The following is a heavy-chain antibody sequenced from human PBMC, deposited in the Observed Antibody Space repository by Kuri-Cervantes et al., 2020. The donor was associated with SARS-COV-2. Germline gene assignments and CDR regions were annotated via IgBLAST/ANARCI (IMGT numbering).Heavy chain of an antibody. CDR1: PLTFSTYA. Sequence: ETLSLTCAASPLTFSTYAMHWVRQAPGKGLEWVSAISGSGDTTYYADSVKGRFAISRDNSKNTLHLQMNSLRAEDTAVYYCAKAFEYYYPQWSPDYWGQGTLVTVSS. V-gene: IGHV3-23*01. CDR3: AKAFEYYYPQWSPDY. CDR2: ISGSGDTT. D-gene: IGHD3-16*01. J-gene: IGHJ4*02.